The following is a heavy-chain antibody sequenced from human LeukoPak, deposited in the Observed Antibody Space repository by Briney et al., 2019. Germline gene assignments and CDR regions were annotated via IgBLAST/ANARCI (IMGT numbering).Heavy chain of an antibody. J-gene: IGHJ4*02. V-gene: IGHV3-21*01. CDR3: ARFTNGCSGGSCYLQAPG. Sequence: GGSLRLSCAASGFTFSSYSMNWVRQAPGKGLEWVSSISSSSSYIYYADSVKGRFTISRDNAKNSLYLQMNSLRAEDTAVYYCARFTNGCSGGSCYLQAPGWGQGTLVTVSS. CDR1: GFTFSSYS. D-gene: IGHD2-15*01. CDR2: ISSSSSYI.